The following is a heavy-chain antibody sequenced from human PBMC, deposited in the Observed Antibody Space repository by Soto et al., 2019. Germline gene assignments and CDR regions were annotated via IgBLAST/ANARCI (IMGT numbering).Heavy chain of an antibody. V-gene: IGHV4-4*07. J-gene: IGHJ5*02. CDR2: IYATGTT. D-gene: IGHD1-1*01. CDR1: AASISGFY. Sequence: QVQLQESGPGLVKPSETLSLTCTVSAASISGFYWSWIRKSAGKGLEWIGRIYATGTTDYNPSLKSRVMMSVDTSKKQFSLKLRSVTAADTAVYYCVRDGTKTLRDWFDPWGQGISVTVSS. CDR3: VRDGTKTLRDWFDP.